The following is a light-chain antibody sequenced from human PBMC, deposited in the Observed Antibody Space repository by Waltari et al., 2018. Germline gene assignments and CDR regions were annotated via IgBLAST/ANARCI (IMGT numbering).Light chain of an antibody. Sequence: SYELTQPPSVSVSPGQTARITCSGDALPKKYPYWYQQKSGQAPVQVIYEDVKRPSGIPERFSGSSSGTMVTLTISGAQVEDEADYYCYSTDSSGNVQVFGGGTKLTVL. CDR1: ALPKKY. CDR2: EDV. J-gene: IGLJ2*01. V-gene: IGLV3-10*01. CDR3: YSTDSSGNVQV.